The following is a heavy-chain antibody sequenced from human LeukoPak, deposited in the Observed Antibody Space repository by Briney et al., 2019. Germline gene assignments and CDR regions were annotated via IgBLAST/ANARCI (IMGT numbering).Heavy chain of an antibody. D-gene: IGHD2-15*01. CDR1: GYTFAGYY. CDR3: ARGDCSVSGCHGGNWFDP. CDR2: INPNSGGT. J-gene: IGHJ5*02. Sequence: GASVEVSCKASGYTFAGYYMHWVRQAPGQGLEWMGWINPNSGGTNYAQKFQGRVTMTRDTSINTAHMDLSRLRSDDTAVYYCARGDCSVSGCHGGNWFDPWGQGTLVTVSS. V-gene: IGHV1-2*02.